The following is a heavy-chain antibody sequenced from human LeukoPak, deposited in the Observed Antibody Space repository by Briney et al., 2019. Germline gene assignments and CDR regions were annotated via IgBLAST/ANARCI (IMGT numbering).Heavy chain of an antibody. V-gene: IGHV3-48*01. Sequence: GGSLRLSCAASGFTFSSYGMTWVRQAPGKGLEWVSYISSSSSTIYYADSVKGRFTISRDNAKNSLYLQMNSLRAEDTAVYYCARERSVYDFWSGYYHYYMDVWGKGTTVTVSS. CDR2: ISSSSSTI. D-gene: IGHD3-3*01. CDR3: ARERSVYDFWSGYYHYYMDV. CDR1: GFTFSSYG. J-gene: IGHJ6*03.